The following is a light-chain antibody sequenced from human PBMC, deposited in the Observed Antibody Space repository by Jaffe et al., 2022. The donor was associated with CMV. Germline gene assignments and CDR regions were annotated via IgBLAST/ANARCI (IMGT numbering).Light chain of an antibody. CDR1: SSDVGRYKY. CDR2: DVS. Sequence: QSALTQPASVSGSPGQSITISCTGTSSDVGRYKYVSWYQQRPGEAPKLILFDVSNRPSGVSNRFSGSKSDNTASLTISGLQAEDEAYYYCSSYTISATWVFGAGTELTVL. V-gene: IGLV2-14*03. CDR3: SSYTISATWV. J-gene: IGLJ3*02.